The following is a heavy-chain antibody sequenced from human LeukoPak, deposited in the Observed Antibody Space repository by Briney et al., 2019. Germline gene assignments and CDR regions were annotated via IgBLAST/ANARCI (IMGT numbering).Heavy chain of an antibody. CDR1: GYTLTELS. CDR2: FDPEDVET. CDR3: ATPGLAAAGFDY. J-gene: IGHJ4*01. Sequence: ASVKVSCKVSGYTLTELSMHCVRQAPGKGLEWVGGFDPEDVETHNAQKFQGRVTMTEDTSTDTAYTELSSLRSEDTAVYYCATPGLAAAGFDYSGHGNLVTASS. D-gene: IGHD6-13*01. V-gene: IGHV1-24*01.